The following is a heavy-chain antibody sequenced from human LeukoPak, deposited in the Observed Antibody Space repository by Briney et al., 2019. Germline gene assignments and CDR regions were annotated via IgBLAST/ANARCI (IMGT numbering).Heavy chain of an antibody. CDR3: GREGGRSHTSN. D-gene: IGHD3-16*01. J-gene: IGHJ4*02. Sequence: SETLSLTCTVSGYSISSGYYWSWIRQTPGKGLEWIGSISHTPVTYHNPSLKSRVAMSVDTSKNQFSLRLSSVIAADTAIYYCGREGGRSHTSNWGQGTLVTVSS. V-gene: IGHV4-38-2*02. CDR2: ISHTPVT. CDR1: GYSISSGYY.